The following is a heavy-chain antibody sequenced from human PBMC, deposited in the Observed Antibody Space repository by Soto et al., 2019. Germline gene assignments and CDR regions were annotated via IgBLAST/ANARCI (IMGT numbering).Heavy chain of an antibody. CDR2: INHSGST. CDR3: ARGASSSGFWHYYGMDV. D-gene: IGHD6-6*01. V-gene: IGHV4-34*01. CDR1: GGSFSGYY. J-gene: IGHJ6*02. Sequence: PSETLSLTCAVYGGSFSGYYWSWIRQPPGKGLEWIGEINHSGSTNYNPSLKSRVTISVDTSKNQFSLKLSSVTAADTAVYYCARGASSSGFWHYYGMDVWGRGTTVTVSS.